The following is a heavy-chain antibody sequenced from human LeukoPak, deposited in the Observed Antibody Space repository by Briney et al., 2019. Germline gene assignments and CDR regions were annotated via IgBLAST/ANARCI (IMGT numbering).Heavy chain of an antibody. V-gene: IGHV4-59*01. CDR1: GASLGSDY. Sequence: SETLSLTCTVSGASLGSDYWSWIRQPPGKGLEWIGYIFYDGTANLNPSLKSRLTMSVDTSKNQFSLKLNSVTAADTAVYYCARDKGSIYESSDSYVGYRYYGMDVWGQGTTVIVSS. CDR2: IFYDGTA. D-gene: IGHD5/OR15-5a*01. J-gene: IGHJ6*02. CDR3: ARDKGSIYESSDSYVGYRYYGMDV.